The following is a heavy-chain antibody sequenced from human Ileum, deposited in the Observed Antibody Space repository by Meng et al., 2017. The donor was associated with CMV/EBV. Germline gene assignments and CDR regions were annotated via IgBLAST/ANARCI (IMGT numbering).Heavy chain of an antibody. V-gene: IGHV4/OR15-8*02. CDR1: GGSLIGTNW. CDR2: IFHSGAT. Sequence: QVQLQESGPGLVKPSGTLSLTCVVSGGSLIGTNWWNWVRQPPGGGLEWIGEIFHSGATNYNPSLKSRVTISIDNSKNQFFLKLTSMTAADTAVYFCGDPPAGYWGQGILVTVSS. J-gene: IGHJ4*02. CDR3: GDPPAGY.